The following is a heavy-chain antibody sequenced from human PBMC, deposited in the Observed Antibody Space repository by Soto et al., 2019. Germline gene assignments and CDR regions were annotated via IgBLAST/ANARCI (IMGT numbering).Heavy chain of an antibody. CDR1: GGTFSSYA. Sequence: SVKVSCKASGGTFSSYAISWVRQAPGQGLEWMGGIIPIFGTANYAQKFQGRVTITADESTSIAYLQMNSLQTEDTAVYYCSRDGSGSYGTDRAFDIWGQGTMVTVSS. CDR2: IIPIFGTA. D-gene: IGHD1-26*01. V-gene: IGHV1-69*13. J-gene: IGHJ3*02. CDR3: SRDGSGSYGTDRAFDI.